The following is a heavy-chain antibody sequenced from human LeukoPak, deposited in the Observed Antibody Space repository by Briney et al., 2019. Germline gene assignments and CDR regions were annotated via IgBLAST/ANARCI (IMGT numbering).Heavy chain of an antibody. CDR2: ISGSGGST. CDR3: ARGAPRDDAFDI. CDR1: GGSFSGNY. V-gene: IGHV3-23*01. Sequence: ETLSLTCAVYGGSFSGNYWSWVRQAPGKGLEWVSTISGSGGSTYYADSVKGRFTISRDNSKNTLYLQMNSLRAEDTAVYYCARGAPRDDAFDIWGQGTMVTVSS. J-gene: IGHJ3*02.